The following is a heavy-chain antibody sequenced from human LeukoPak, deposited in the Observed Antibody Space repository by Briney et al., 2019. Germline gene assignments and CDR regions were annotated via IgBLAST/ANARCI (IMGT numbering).Heavy chain of an antibody. CDR1: GGSFSGYY. V-gene: IGHV4-34*01. CDR2: INHSGST. D-gene: IGHD1-7*01. Sequence: PSETLSLTCAVYGGSFSGYYWSWIRKPPGKGLEWIGEINHSGSTNYNPSLKSRVTISVDTSKNQFSLKLSSVTAADTAVYYCARGGRLTGTTGLLDYWGQGTLVTVSS. CDR3: ARGGRLTGTTGLLDY. J-gene: IGHJ4*02.